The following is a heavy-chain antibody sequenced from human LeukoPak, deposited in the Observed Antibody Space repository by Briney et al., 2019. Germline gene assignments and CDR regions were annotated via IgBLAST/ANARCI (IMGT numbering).Heavy chain of an antibody. CDR1: GGSISSYY. D-gene: IGHD3-3*01. V-gene: IGHV4-59*01. Sequence: PSETLSLTCTVSGGSISSYYWSWIRQPPGKGLEWIGYIYYSGSTNYNPSLKSRVTISVDTSKNQFSLKLSSVTAADTAVYYCAREKLRFLEWPLNAFDIWGQGTMVTVSS. CDR2: IYYSGST. CDR3: AREKLRFLEWPLNAFDI. J-gene: IGHJ3*02.